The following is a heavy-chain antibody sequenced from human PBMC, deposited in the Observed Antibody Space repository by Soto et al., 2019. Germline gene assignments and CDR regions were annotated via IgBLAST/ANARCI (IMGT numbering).Heavy chain of an antibody. J-gene: IGHJ4*02. D-gene: IGHD6-6*01. V-gene: IGHV4-30-4*01. Sequence: SETLSLTCTVSGGSISSGDYYWSWIRQPPGKGLKWIGYIYYSGSTYYNPSLKSRVTISVDTSKNQFSLKLSSVTAADTAVYYCARGESIAARLGPFDYWGQGTLVTVSS. CDR3: ARGESIAARLGPFDY. CDR1: GGSISSGDYY. CDR2: IYYSGST.